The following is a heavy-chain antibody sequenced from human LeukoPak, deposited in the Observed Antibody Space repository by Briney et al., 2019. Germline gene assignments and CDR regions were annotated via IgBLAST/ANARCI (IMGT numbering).Heavy chain of an antibody. J-gene: IGHJ2*01. CDR3: ARGVTMVRELYWYFDL. Sequence: GASVKVSCKASGGTFSSYAISWVRQAPGQGLEWMGGIIPIFGTANYAQKFQGRVTITADESTSTAYMELSSLRSEDTAVYYCARGVTMVRELYWYFDLWGRGTLVTVS. V-gene: IGHV1-69*13. CDR2: IIPIFGTA. D-gene: IGHD3-10*01. CDR1: GGTFSSYA.